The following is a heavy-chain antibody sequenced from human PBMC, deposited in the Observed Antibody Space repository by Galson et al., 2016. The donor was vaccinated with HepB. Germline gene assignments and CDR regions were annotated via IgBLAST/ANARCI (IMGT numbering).Heavy chain of an antibody. CDR1: GFTFNTYA. J-gene: IGHJ5*02. Sequence: SLRLSCAASGFTFNTYAMSWVRQAPGKGPEWVSAITGNGGTTYYTDSVKGRFTISRDNSKNTLYLQMNSLRVDDTAVYYCAKRDYSDSDGYLPLSDRWGQGTLVTVSS. V-gene: IGHV3-23*01. CDR3: AKRDYSDSDGYLPLSDR. CDR2: ITGNGGTT. D-gene: IGHD3-22*01.